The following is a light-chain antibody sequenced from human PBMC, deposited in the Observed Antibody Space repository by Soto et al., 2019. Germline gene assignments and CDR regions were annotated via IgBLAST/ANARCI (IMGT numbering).Light chain of an antibody. Sequence: QLVLTQPPSASGTPGQRVTISCSGSGSNIGSNTVNWYQQVPGTAPKFLIYRNDQRPSGVPDRFSASKSGTSASLVISGLQAEDEANYYCAGWDDTLNGPVFGGGTKLTVL. CDR2: RND. CDR1: GSNIGSNT. CDR3: AGWDDTLNGPV. J-gene: IGLJ2*01. V-gene: IGLV1-44*01.